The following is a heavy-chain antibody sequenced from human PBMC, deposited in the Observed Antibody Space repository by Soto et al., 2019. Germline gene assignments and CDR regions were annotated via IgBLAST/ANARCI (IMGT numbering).Heavy chain of an antibody. J-gene: IGHJ4*02. CDR2: ISGSGGST. Sequence: EVQLLESGGGLVQPGGSLRLSCAASGFTFSSYAMSWVRQAPGKGLEWVSAISGSGGSTYYADSVKGRFTISRDNSKNTLYLQMNSLRAEDTAVYYCAKGQGGRFLDWLGFYFDYWGQGTLVTVSS. V-gene: IGHV3-23*01. CDR3: AKGQGGRFLDWLGFYFDY. CDR1: GFTFSSYA. D-gene: IGHD3-3*01.